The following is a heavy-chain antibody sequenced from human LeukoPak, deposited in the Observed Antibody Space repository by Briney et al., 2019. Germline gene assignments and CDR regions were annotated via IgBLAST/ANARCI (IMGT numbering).Heavy chain of an antibody. Sequence: ASVKVSCKASGYTFTGYYMHWVRQAPGQGLERMGWINPNSGGTNYAQKFQGRVTMTRDTSISTAYMELSRLRSDDTAVYYCAREKDLVTGTTEFDYWGQGTLVTVSS. CDR2: INPNSGGT. CDR1: GYTFTGYY. D-gene: IGHD1-7*01. J-gene: IGHJ4*02. V-gene: IGHV1-2*02. CDR3: AREKDLVTGTTEFDY.